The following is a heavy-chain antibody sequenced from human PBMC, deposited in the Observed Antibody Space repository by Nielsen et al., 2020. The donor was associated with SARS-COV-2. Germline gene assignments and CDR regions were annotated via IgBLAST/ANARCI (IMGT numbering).Heavy chain of an antibody. CDR1: GGSISSSNW. Sequence: SETLSLTCAVSGGSISSSNWWSWVRQPPGKGLEWIGEIYHSGSTNYNPSLKSRVTISVDTSKNQFSLKLSSVTAADTAVYYCARNGIAAAGTPRYYYGMDVWGQGTTVTVSS. D-gene: IGHD6-13*01. CDR2: IYHSGST. J-gene: IGHJ6*02. CDR3: ARNGIAAAGTPRYYYGMDV. V-gene: IGHV4-4*02.